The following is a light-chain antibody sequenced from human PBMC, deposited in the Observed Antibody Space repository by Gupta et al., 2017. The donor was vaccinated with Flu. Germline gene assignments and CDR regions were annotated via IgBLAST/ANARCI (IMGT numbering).Light chain of an antibody. Sequence: QSALTHPASASGSPGQSITISCTGTSSDVGGYNYVSWYQQHPGKAPKLMIYDVSNRPSGVSNRFSGSKSGNTASLTISGLQAEDEADYYCSSYTSSSTLDWVFGGGTKLTVL. V-gene: IGLV2-14*01. CDR1: SSDVGGYNY. CDR3: SSYTSSSTLDWV. J-gene: IGLJ3*02. CDR2: DVS.